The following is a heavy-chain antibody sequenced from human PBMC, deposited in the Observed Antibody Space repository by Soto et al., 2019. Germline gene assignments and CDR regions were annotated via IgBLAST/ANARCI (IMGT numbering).Heavy chain of an antibody. CDR3: ARVNWPYRPFDY. CDR2: IYYSGST. Sequence: SETLSLTCTVSRVSISSGDYYWGWLREPPEKGLEWIGYIYYSGSTYYTPSLKSRVTISVDTSKNQFSLKLSSVTAADTAVYYCARVNWPYRPFDYWGQGTLVTVSS. D-gene: IGHD3-16*02. CDR1: RVSISSGDYY. J-gene: IGHJ4*02. V-gene: IGHV4-30-4*01.